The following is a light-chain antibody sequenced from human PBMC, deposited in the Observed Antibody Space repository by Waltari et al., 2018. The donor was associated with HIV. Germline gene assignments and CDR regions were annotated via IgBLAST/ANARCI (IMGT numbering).Light chain of an antibody. CDR2: GAS. CDR3: QQYGSSPT. Sequence: EIVLTQSPGTLSLSPGERATLSCRASQSVSSSYLAWYQQKPGQAPVLLIYGASRRATGIPDRFSGSGSGTDFTLTISRLEPEDFAVYYCQQYGSSPTFGGGTKVEIK. V-gene: IGKV3-20*01. CDR1: QSVSSSY. J-gene: IGKJ4*01.